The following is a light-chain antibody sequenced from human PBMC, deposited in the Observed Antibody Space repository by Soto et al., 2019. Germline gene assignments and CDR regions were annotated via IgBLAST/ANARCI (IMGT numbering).Light chain of an antibody. CDR1: QSVSSN. CDR2: DAS. J-gene: IGKJ2*01. Sequence: EIVMTQSPVTLSVSPGERATLSCRASQSVSSNLAWYQQKPGQAPRLLIYDASIRATGIPVRFSGSGSGTEFTLSISSLQSEDFAIYYCHHYNHWPPFTFGQGTKLEIK. CDR3: HHYNHWPPFT. V-gene: IGKV3-15*01.